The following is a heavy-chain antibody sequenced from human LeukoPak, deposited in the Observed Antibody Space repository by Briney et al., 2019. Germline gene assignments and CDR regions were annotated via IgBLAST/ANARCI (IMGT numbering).Heavy chain of an antibody. CDR2: IYTSGST. CDR1: GGSISSYY. Sequence: SETLSLTCTVSGGSISSYYWSWIRKPAGKGQEWIGRIYTSGSTNYNPSLKSRVTMSVDTSKNQFSLKLSSVTAADTAVYYCARGPIHYYDSSGYYYFVYWGQGTLFTVSS. D-gene: IGHD3-22*01. V-gene: IGHV4-4*07. J-gene: IGHJ4*02. CDR3: ARGPIHYYDSSGYYYFVY.